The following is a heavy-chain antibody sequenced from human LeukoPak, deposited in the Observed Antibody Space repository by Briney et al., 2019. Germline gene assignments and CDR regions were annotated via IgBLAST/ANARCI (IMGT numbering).Heavy chain of an antibody. V-gene: IGHV3-9*01. Sequence: GRSLRLSCAASGFTFDDYAMHWVWQAPGKGLEWVSGISWNSGSIGYADSVKGRFTISRDNAKNSLYLQMNSLRAEDTALYYCAKDITYSSSWLDYWGQGTLVTVSS. CDR3: AKDITYSSSWLDY. J-gene: IGHJ4*02. CDR2: ISWNSGSI. D-gene: IGHD6-13*01. CDR1: GFTFDDYA.